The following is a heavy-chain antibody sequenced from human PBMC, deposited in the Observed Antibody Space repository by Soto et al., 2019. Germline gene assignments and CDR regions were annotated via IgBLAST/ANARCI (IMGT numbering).Heavy chain of an antibody. Sequence: GGSLRLSCEASGFTISECSMNWVRQAPGKGLEWLAYITIRTGNVLYADSVRGRFTISADNAENSVILQMNSLRDKDSAVYFCVRDRDLYRDMFHADLWGQGTLVTVSS. J-gene: IGHJ4*01. CDR2: ITIRTGNV. V-gene: IGHV3-48*02. CDR3: VRDRDLYRDMFHADL. D-gene: IGHD3-10*02. CDR1: GFTISECS.